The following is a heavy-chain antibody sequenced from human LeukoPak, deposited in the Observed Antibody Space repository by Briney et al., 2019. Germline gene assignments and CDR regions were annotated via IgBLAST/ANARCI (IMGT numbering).Heavy chain of an antibody. J-gene: IGHJ1*01. Sequence: GGSLRLSCAASGFTFSNYETIWVRQAPGKGLEWVSAISGSGGSTYYADSVKGRFTISRDNSKNTLYLQMNSLRAEDTAVYYCAKDRADCGGDCYSITFAEYFQHWGQGTLVTVSS. CDR2: ISGSGGST. D-gene: IGHD2-21*02. V-gene: IGHV3-23*01. CDR3: AKDRADCGGDCYSITFAEYFQH. CDR1: GFTFSNYE.